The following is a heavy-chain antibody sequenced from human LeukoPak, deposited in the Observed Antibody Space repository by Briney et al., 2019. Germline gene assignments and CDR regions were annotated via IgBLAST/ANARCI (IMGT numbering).Heavy chain of an antibody. CDR1: GDSISSYF. J-gene: IGHJ3*02. D-gene: IGHD3-10*01. V-gene: IGHV4-59*08. CDR2: FYHSGNP. Sequence: SETLSLTCTVSGDSISSYFWSWIRQPPGKGLEWIGYFYHSGNPNYNPSLKSRVTMSVDTSKNHFSLKLSSVTAADTAVYYCARRGSGGRAFDIWGQGTMVTVSS. CDR3: ARRGSGGRAFDI.